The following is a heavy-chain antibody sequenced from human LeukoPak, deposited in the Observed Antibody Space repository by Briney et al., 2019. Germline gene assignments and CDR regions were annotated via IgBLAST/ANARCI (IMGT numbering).Heavy chain of an antibody. V-gene: IGHV3-21*01. CDR1: GFTFSSYS. CDR2: ISSSSSYI. CDR3: ARASNYDISTGYYPPDY. Sequence: GGSLRLSCAASGFTFSSYSMNWVRQAPGKGLEWVSSISSSSSYIYYADSVKGRFTISRDNAKNSLYLQMNSLRAEDTAVYYCARASNYDISTGYYPPDYWGQGTLVTVSS. J-gene: IGHJ4*02. D-gene: IGHD3-9*01.